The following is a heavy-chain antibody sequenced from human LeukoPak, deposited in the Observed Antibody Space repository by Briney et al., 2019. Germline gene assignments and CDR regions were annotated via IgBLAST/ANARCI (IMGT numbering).Heavy chain of an antibody. V-gene: IGHV1-18*01. CDR2: INAYNTNT. Sequence: ASVKVSCKASGYTFTSFGISWVRQAHGQGLEWMGWINAYNTNTKSAQRLQGRVTMTTDTSASTAYMELGSLRSDDTAVYYCATSDGTVTTFQYWGQGTLVTVSS. CDR3: ATSDGTVTTFQY. D-gene: IGHD4-11*01. J-gene: IGHJ4*02. CDR1: GYTFTSFG.